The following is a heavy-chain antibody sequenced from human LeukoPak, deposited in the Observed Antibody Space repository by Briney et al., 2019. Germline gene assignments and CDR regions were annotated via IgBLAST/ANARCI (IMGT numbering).Heavy chain of an antibody. J-gene: IGHJ4*02. Sequence: SETLSLTCTVSGGSISSSSYYWGWIRQPPGKGLEWIGSIYYSGSTYYNPTLKSRVTISVDTSKTQFSLKLSSVTAADTAVYYCSRSRAAASYEYVWGSYRYAQYFDYWGQGTPVTVSS. CDR1: GGSISSSSYY. CDR3: SRSRAAASYEYVWGSYRYAQYFDY. CDR2: IYYSGST. V-gene: IGHV4-39*01. D-gene: IGHD3-16*02.